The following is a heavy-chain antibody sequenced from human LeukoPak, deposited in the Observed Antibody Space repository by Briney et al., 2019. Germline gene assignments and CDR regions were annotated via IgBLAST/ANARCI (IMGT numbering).Heavy chain of an antibody. J-gene: IGHJ6*02. D-gene: IGHD4-17*01. Sequence: PGGPLRLSCAASGFTFSSYAMSWVPQAPGKGLEWVSAISGSGGSTYYADSVKGRFTISRDNSKNTLYLQMNSLRGEDTAVYYCAKAQGYGDLDFHDYFYFGMDVWGPGNTVTVSS. CDR3: AKAQGYGDLDFHDYFYFGMDV. V-gene: IGHV3-23*01. CDR2: ISGSGGST. CDR1: GFTFSSYA.